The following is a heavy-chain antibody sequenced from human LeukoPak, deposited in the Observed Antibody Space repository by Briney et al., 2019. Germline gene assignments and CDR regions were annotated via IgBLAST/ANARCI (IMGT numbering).Heavy chain of an antibody. CDR3: ARADGDY. D-gene: IGHD6-6*01. V-gene: IGHV3-7*01. CDR2: IKQDGSEK. J-gene: IGHJ4*02. Sequence: PGGSXRLACAASGFTFSSYWMSWVRQAPGKGLEWVANIKQDGSEKYYVDSVKGRFTISRDNAKNSVYLQMNGLRAEDTALYYCARADGDYWGQGTLVTVSS. CDR1: GFTFSSYW.